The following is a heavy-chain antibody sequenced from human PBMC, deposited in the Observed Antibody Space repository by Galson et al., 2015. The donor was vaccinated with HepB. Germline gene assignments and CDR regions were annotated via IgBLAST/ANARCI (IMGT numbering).Heavy chain of an antibody. J-gene: IGHJ4*02. D-gene: IGHD4-17*01. CDR1: GFTFSSYA. V-gene: IGHV3-30-3*01. Sequence: SLRLSCAASGFTFSSYAMHWVRQAPGKGLEWVAVISYDGSNKYYADSVKGRFTISRDNSKNTLYLQMNSLRAEDTAVYYCARGPRARSYFDYWGQGTLVTVSS. CDR2: ISYDGSNK. CDR3: ARGPRARSYFDY.